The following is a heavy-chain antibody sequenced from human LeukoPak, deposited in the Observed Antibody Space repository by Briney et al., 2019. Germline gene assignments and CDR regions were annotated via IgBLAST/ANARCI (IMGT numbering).Heavy chain of an antibody. D-gene: IGHD6-13*01. CDR3: ARALEAAAGFDY. CDR2: IREERGQE. V-gene: IGHV3-7*03. J-gene: IGHJ4*02. CDR1: GLTVSNHW. Sequence: GGSLRLSCVASGLTVSNHWMSWVRQAPGKGLEWVANIREERGQEYYVDSVKGRFTISKNSAKNSLYLQMNSLRGEDTAMYYCARALEAAAGFDYWGQGTLVSVSS.